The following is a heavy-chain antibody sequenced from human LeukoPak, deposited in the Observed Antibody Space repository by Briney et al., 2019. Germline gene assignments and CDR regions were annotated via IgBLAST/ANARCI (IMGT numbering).Heavy chain of an antibody. CDR1: GYSIITDYF. CDR3: ARGSIVGALCFDN. D-gene: IGHD1-26*01. CDR2: FSHGGTT. Sequence: SETLSLTCTVSGYSIITDYFWGWIRQPPGKGLEWIGSFSHGGTTYYKSSLRSRVTISVDTSKNQLSLKLSSVTAADTAVYYRARGSIVGALCFDNWGQGTLVAVSS. V-gene: IGHV4-38-2*02. J-gene: IGHJ4*02.